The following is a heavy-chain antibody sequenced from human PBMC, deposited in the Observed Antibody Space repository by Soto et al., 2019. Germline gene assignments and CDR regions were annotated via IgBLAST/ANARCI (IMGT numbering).Heavy chain of an antibody. CDR1: GGSISSYY. J-gene: IGHJ6*04. CDR3: ARHRAFCSGKSCALGYYYDVDV. D-gene: IGHD2-2*01. Sequence: QVQLQESGPGLVKPSETLSLTCTVSGGSISSYYWSWIRQPPGKGLEWIGYIYYSGSTTYNPSLKSRVTISADASKNQLSLNLSSVTAADTALYYCARHRAFCSGKSCALGYYYDVDVWGIGTTVTVSS. V-gene: IGHV4-59*08. CDR2: IYYSGST.